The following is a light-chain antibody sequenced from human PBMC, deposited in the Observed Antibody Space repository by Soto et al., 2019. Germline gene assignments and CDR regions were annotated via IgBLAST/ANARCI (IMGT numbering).Light chain of an antibody. J-gene: IGLJ1*01. CDR2: DVR. V-gene: IGLV2-14*01. CDR1: SSDVGGYNY. Sequence: QSALTQPASVSGSPGQSITISCTGTSSDVGGYNYVSWFQQHPGKAPKLMIYDVRNRPSGISNRFSGSKSGNTASLTISGLQAVDEADYYCNSYTSSSTYVFGTGTKVTVL. CDR3: NSYTSSSTYV.